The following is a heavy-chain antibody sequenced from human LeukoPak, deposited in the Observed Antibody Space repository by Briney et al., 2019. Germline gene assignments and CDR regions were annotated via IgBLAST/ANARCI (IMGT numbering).Heavy chain of an antibody. D-gene: IGHD3-3*01. J-gene: IGHJ4*02. CDR2: IYTSGST. Sequence: PSQTLSLTCTVSGGSISSGSYYWSWIRQPAGKGLEWIGRIYTSGSTNYNPSLKSRVTISVDTSKNQFSLKLSSVTAADTAVYYCARDSGYYDFWSGHLDYWGQGTLVTVSS. CDR1: GGSISSGSYY. CDR3: ARDSGYYDFWSGHLDY. V-gene: IGHV4-61*02.